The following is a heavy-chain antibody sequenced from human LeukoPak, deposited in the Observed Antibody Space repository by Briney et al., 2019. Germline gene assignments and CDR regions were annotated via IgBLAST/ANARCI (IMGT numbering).Heavy chain of an antibody. CDR2: ISYDGSNK. V-gene: IGHV3-30*18. CDR3: AKDSYYYDSSGYFDY. J-gene: IGHJ4*02. D-gene: IGHD3-22*01. Sequence: GRSLRLSCAASGFTFSSYGMHWVRQAPGKGLEWVAVISYDGSNKYYADSVKGRFTISRDNSKNTLYLQMNSLGAEDTAVYYCAKDSYYYDSSGYFDYWGQGTLVTVSS. CDR1: GFTFSSYG.